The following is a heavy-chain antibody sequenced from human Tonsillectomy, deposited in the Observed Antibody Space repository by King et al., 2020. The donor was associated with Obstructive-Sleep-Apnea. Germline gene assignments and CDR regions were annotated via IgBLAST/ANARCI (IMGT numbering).Heavy chain of an antibody. CDR1: GFSLSTSGVG. J-gene: IGHJ6*02. V-gene: IGHV2-5*02. D-gene: IGHD3-9*01. CDR2: IYWDDDK. CDR3: AHRPGDYDILTGYYNRDYYGMDV. Sequence: TLKESGPTLVKPTQTLTLTCTFSGFSLSTSGVGVGWIRQPPGKALEWLALIYWDDDKRYSPSLKSRLTITKDTSKNQVVLTMTNMDPVDTATYYCAHRPGDYDILTGYYNRDYYGMDVWGQGTTVTVSS.